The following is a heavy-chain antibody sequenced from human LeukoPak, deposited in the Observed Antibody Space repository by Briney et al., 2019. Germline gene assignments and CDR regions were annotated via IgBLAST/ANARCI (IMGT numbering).Heavy chain of an antibody. J-gene: IGHJ3*02. CDR1: GFTFSSYS. Sequence: PGGSLTLSCAASGFTFSSYSIIWLRQAPGKGLEWVSSICSSSSYIYYADSVKGRFTISSDNAKNSLYLQMNSLRAEDTAVYYCARDGVSEYSSGWYGGRDAFDIWAQGTMITVS. D-gene: IGHD6-19*01. CDR2: ICSSSSYI. V-gene: IGHV3-21*04. CDR3: ARDGVSEYSSGWYGGRDAFDI.